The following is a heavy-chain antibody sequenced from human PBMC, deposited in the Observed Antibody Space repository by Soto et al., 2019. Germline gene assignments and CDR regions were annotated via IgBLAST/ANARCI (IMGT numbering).Heavy chain of an antibody. D-gene: IGHD3-10*01. CDR2: VHSDGTTT. V-gene: IGHV3-74*01. CDR1: GFTFDYYR. Sequence: PGGSLRLSCAASGFTFDYYRMHWVRQAPGKGLVWVSRVHSDGTTTTYADSVKDRFTISRDNARNTVSLQMSSLRAEDTAIYYRARGDRGGFDLWGQGTVVTVSS. CDR3: ARGDRGGFDL. J-gene: IGHJ3*01.